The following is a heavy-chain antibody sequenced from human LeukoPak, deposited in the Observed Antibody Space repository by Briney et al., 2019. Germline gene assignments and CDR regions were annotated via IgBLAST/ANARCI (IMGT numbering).Heavy chain of an antibody. V-gene: IGHV3-23*01. J-gene: IGHJ4*02. CDR1: GFTFSSYA. CDR2: ISGSGGST. D-gene: IGHD3-10*01. Sequence: PGGSLRLSCAASGFTFSSYAMSWVRQAPGKGLEWVSAISGSGGSTYYADSVKGRFTISRDNSKNTLYLQMNSLRAEDTAVYYCARDVGYGSGSGVDYWGQGTLVTVPS. CDR3: ARDVGYGSGSGVDY.